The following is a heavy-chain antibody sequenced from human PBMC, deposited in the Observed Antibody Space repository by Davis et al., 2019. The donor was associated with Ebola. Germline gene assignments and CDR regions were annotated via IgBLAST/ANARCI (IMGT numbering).Heavy chain of an antibody. Sequence: SETLSLTCAVYGGSFSGYYWSWIRQPPGKGLEWIGEINHSGSTNYNPSLKSRVTISVDTSKNQFSLKLSSVTAADTAVYYCARGQRIAVAGTLTYYYYYGMDVWGQWTTVTVSS. J-gene: IGHJ6*02. D-gene: IGHD6-19*01. CDR1: GGSFSGYY. CDR3: ARGQRIAVAGTLTYYYYYGMDV. V-gene: IGHV4-34*01. CDR2: INHSGST.